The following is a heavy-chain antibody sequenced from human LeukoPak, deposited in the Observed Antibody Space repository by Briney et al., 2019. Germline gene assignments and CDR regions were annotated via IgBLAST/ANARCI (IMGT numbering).Heavy chain of an antibody. Sequence: GGSLRLSCAVSGFIFSDYYMTWIRQAPGKGLEWIAYISNSGNTIYYTDSVRGRFTISRENAKNSLYLQMNSLRAEDTAVYYCASPAYSSSHYWGQGTLVTVSS. J-gene: IGHJ4*02. CDR2: ISNSGNTI. CDR3: ASPAYSSSHY. V-gene: IGHV3-11*04. CDR1: GFIFSDYY. D-gene: IGHD6-6*01.